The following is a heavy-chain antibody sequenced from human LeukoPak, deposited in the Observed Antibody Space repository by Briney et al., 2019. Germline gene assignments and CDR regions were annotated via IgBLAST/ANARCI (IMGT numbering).Heavy chain of an antibody. CDR1: GYTFINYG. CDR2: MNPNSGNT. CDR3: ARGITMIRGVIISWFDP. J-gene: IGHJ5*02. V-gene: IGHV1-8*03. Sequence: ASVKVSCKASGYTFINYGISWVRQAPGQGLEWTGWMNPNSGNTGYAQKFQGRVTITRNTSISTAYMELSSLRSEDTAVYYCARGITMIRGVIISWFDPWGQGTLVTVSS. D-gene: IGHD3-10*01.